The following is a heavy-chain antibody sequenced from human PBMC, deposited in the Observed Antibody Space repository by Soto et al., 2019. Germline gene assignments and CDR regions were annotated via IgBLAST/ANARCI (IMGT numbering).Heavy chain of an antibody. CDR3: ARGRGAAADYFDF. D-gene: IGHD6-13*01. V-gene: IGHV3-11*05. Sequence: QVQLVESGGGLVKPGGSLRLSCAVSGFTFSDYYMTWIRQAPGKGLEWVSYISSSTSHTNYADSVKDRLTISRDNAKNSLFLQMNSLRAEDTAVYYCARGRGAAADYFDFWGQGTLVTVSS. CDR2: ISSSTSHT. CDR1: GFTFSDYY. J-gene: IGHJ4*02.